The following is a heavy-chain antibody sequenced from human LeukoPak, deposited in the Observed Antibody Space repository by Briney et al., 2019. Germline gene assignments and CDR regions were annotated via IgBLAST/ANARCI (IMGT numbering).Heavy chain of an antibody. Sequence: GSLRLSCAASGFTFSSYWMSWVRQAPGKGLEWVANIKQDGSEKYYVDSVKGRFTISRDNAENSLYLQMNSLRAEDRAVYYCARDPGGWYPYYFDYWGQRTLVTVSS. CDR3: ARDPGGWYPYYFDY. V-gene: IGHV3-7*03. CDR1: GFTFSSYW. J-gene: IGHJ4*02. D-gene: IGHD6-19*01. CDR2: IKQDGSEK.